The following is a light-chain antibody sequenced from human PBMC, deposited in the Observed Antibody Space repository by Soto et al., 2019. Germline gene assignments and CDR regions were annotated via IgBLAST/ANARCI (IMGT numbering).Light chain of an antibody. V-gene: IGKV3-11*01. CDR3: QQRANLWT. CDR2: DAA. CDR1: QSVYSL. J-gene: IGKJ1*01. Sequence: EIVLTQSPATLSLSPGERATVSCRASQSVYSLLAWFQQKPGQVPRLLLYDAATRATGIPARFSGSGYGTDFTLTISSLEPEDVAVYFCQQRANLWTFGQGTRVQIK.